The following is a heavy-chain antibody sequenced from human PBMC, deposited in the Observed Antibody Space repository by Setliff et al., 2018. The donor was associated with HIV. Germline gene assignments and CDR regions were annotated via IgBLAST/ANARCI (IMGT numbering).Heavy chain of an antibody. D-gene: IGHD3-3*01. CDR2: IIPILGVA. V-gene: IGHV1-69*02. CDR1: RSTFNSHT. Sequence: ASVKVSCKASRSTFNSHTINWVRQAPGQGLDWMGRIIPILGVANYAQRFQGKVKITADKSTSTAYMELTSLRFDDTAMYYCVRGVQSPPHYSYYYMDVWGEGTMVTVSS. CDR3: VRGVQSPPHYSYYYMDV. J-gene: IGHJ6*03.